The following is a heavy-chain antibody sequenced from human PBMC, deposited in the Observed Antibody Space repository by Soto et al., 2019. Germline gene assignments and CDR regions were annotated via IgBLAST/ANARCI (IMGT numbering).Heavy chain of an antibody. J-gene: IGHJ6*02. V-gene: IGHV4-39*01. Sequence: SETLSLTCTVSGGSISSSSYYWGWIRQPPGKGLEWIGSIYYSGSTYYNPSLKSRVTISVDTSKNQFSLKLSSVTAADTAVYYCARHYQEYYYGMNVWGQGTTVTVSS. CDR3: ARHYQEYYYGMNV. CDR1: GGSISSSSYY. CDR2: IYYSGST. D-gene: IGHD3-16*02.